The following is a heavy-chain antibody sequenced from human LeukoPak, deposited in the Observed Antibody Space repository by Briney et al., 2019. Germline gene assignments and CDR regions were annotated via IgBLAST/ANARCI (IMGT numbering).Heavy chain of an antibody. CDR2: IGSSGSTI. D-gene: IGHD3-22*01. J-gene: IGHJ4*02. CDR1: GFTFSSYE. CDR3: ARGTMIVVVTPSGIDY. Sequence: PGGSLRLSCAASGFTFSSYEMNWVRQAPGKGLEWVSYIGSSGSTIYYADSVKGRFTISRDNAKNSLYLQMNSLRAEDTAVYYCARGTMIVVVTPSGIDYWGQGTLVTVSS. V-gene: IGHV3-48*03.